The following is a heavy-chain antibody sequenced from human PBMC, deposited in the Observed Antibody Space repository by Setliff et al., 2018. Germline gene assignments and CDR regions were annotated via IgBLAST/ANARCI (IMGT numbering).Heavy chain of an antibody. V-gene: IGHV4-61*09. CDR2: IQTSGST. D-gene: IGHD3-10*01. Sequence: LSLTCTVSGGSISSGNYYWSWIRQPAGKGLEWIGHIQTSGSTYYNPSLKSRVTISIDTSKSQFSLNLSSVTAADTAVYYCARIAYGSGSYYFDYWGQGTLVTVSS. CDR1: GGSISSGNYY. CDR3: ARIAYGSGSYYFDY. J-gene: IGHJ4*02.